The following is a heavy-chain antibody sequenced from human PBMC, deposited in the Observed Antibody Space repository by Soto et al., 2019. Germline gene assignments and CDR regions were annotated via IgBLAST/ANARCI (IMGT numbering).Heavy chain of an antibody. CDR2: ISGSGGST. Sequence: PGGSLRLSCAASGFTFSSYAMSWVRQAPGKGLEWVSAISGSGGSTYYADSVKGRFTISRDNSKKTLYLQMNSQRAEDTAVYYCAKDPIPIAAAGTGWYFDLWGRGTLVTVSS. V-gene: IGHV3-23*01. CDR1: GFTFSSYA. J-gene: IGHJ2*01. CDR3: AKDPIPIAAAGTGWYFDL. D-gene: IGHD6-13*01.